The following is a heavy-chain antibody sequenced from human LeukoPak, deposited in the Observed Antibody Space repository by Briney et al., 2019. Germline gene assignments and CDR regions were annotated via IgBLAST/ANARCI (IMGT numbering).Heavy chain of an antibody. CDR1: GFTFSSYD. V-gene: IGHV3-33*01. J-gene: IGHJ4*02. CDR2: IWYDGSNK. CDR3: ATTYSAYCSSTSCYGRFDY. Sequence: GRSLRLSCAASGFTFSSYDMHWVRQASGKGLEWVAVIWYDGSNKYYADSVKGGFTISRDNSKNTLYLQMNSLRAEDTAVYYCATTYSAYCSSTSCYGRFDYWGQGTLVTVSS. D-gene: IGHD2-2*01.